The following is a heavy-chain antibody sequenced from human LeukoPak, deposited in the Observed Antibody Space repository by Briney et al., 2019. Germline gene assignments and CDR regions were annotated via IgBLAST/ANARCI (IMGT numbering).Heavy chain of an antibody. Sequence: SETLSLTCAASGGSISSSNWWSWVRQPPGKGLEWIGEIYHSGSTNYNPSLKSRVTISVDKSKNQFSLKLSSVTAAVTAVYYCARGSLVLDYYYGMDVWGKGTTVTVSS. CDR3: ARGSLVLDYYYGMDV. J-gene: IGHJ6*04. D-gene: IGHD3-16*02. CDR2: IYHSGST. CDR1: GGSISSSNW. V-gene: IGHV4-4*02.